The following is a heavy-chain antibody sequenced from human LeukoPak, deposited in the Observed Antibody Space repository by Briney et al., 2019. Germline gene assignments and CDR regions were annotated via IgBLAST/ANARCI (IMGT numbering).Heavy chain of an antibody. J-gene: IGHJ4*02. CDR1: GFTVSSNY. CDR2: IYSGGST. Sequence: GESLRLSCAASGFTVSSNYMSWVRQAPGKGLEWVSVIYSGGSTYYADSVKGRFTISRDNSKNTLYLQMNSLRAEDTAVYYCASRGGYSYGYYYWGQGTLVTVSS. D-gene: IGHD5-18*01. V-gene: IGHV3-66*02. CDR3: ASRGGYSYGYYY.